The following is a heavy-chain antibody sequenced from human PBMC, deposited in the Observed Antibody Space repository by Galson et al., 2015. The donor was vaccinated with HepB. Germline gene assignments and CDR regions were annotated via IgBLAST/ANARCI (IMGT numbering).Heavy chain of an antibody. V-gene: IGHV1-18*01. Sequence: SVKVSCKASGYTFSNYGITWVRQAPGQGLEWMGWISPYNADTDYAQTLQGRVIMTTDTATGTGYMELRTLRYDDTAVYYCARGSVDLWYWGQGTQVTVSP. CDR3: ARGSVDLWY. CDR1: GYTFSNYG. J-gene: IGHJ4*02. CDR2: ISPYNADT. D-gene: IGHD3-10*01.